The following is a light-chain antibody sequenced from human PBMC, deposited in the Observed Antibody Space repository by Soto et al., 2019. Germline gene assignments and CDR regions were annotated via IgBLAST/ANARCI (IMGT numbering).Light chain of an antibody. Sequence: QPVLTQSPSASASLGASVKLTCTLTSGHSNYAIAWHQQPPERGPRFLMKLNSDGSHNKGDGIPDRFSGSSSGAERYLTISSLQSEDEADYYCQAWDTGIQVFGRGTKLTVL. CDR2: LNSDGSH. J-gene: IGLJ3*02. CDR3: QAWDTGIQV. V-gene: IGLV4-69*01. CDR1: SGHSNYA.